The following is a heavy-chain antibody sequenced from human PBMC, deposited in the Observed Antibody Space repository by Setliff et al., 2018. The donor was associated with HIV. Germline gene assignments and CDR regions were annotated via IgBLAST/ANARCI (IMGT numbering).Heavy chain of an antibody. D-gene: IGHD3-10*01. CDR1: DDPISSYY. CDR2: INHNGNI. V-gene: IGHV4-34*01. CDR3: ARGSLYYGLGSHYLRSWFDP. J-gene: IGHJ5*02. Sequence: SETLSLTCYVTDDPISSYYWSWIRQPPGKGLDWIAEINHNGNINYNPSLKSRVTISMDPSKKQFSLKLSSVTAADTAVYYCARGSLYYGLGSHYLRSWFDPWGQGTLVTVSS.